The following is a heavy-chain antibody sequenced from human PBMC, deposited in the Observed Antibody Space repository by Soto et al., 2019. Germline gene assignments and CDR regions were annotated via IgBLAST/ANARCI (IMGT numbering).Heavy chain of an antibody. CDR1: GYTFTSYG. V-gene: IGHV1-18*01. J-gene: IGHJ6*03. CDR3: ATLAAAGKGGYYYYMDV. CDR2: INAYNGNT. D-gene: IGHD6-13*01. Sequence: ASVKVSCKASGYTFTSYGISWVRQAPGQGLEWMGWINAYNGNTKYSQKLQGRVTITTDTSTSTAYMELSSLRSEDTAVYYCATLAAAGKGGYYYYMDVWGKGTTVTVSS.